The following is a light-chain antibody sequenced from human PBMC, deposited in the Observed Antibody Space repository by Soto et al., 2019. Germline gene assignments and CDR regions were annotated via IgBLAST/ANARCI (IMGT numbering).Light chain of an antibody. V-gene: IGKV3-15*01. CDR2: GAS. CDR3: QQYNNWLGT. CDR1: QSVSSN. Sequence: EIVMTQSPATLSVSPGERATLSCRASQSVSSNLAWYQQKPGQAPRLLIYGASTRATGIPAWFGGRGSGTEFTLTISSLQSEDFAVYYCQQYNNWLGTFGQGTKLEIK. J-gene: IGKJ2*01.